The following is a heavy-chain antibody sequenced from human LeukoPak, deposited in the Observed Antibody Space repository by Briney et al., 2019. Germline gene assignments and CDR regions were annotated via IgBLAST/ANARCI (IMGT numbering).Heavy chain of an antibody. D-gene: IGHD2-8*01. V-gene: IGHV3-23*01. Sequence: GGSLRLSCAASGFTFSSYAVSWVRQAPGKGLEWVASISGSGGSTYSADSVKGRFTISRDNSKNTLYLQMNSLRAEDTALYYCAKDRSCTNDICHGDFDYWGQGTLVTVSS. CDR1: GFTFSSYA. CDR3: AKDRSCTNDICHGDFDY. CDR2: ISGSGGST. J-gene: IGHJ4*02.